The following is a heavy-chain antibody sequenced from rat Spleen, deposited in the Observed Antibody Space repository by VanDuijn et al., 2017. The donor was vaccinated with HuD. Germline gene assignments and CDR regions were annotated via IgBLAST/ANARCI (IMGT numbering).Heavy chain of an antibody. J-gene: IGHJ2*01. CDR3: ARHRGMMVVITPFDY. V-gene: IGHV5-22*01. D-gene: IGHD1-12*02. CDR1: GFTFSDYY. CDR2: ISYEGSST. Sequence: EVQLVESGGGLVQPGRSLKLSCAASGFTFSDYYMAWVRQAPKKGLEWVASISYEGSSTYYGDSVKGRFTISRDNAKSTLYLQMNSLRSEDTATYYSARHRGMMVVITPFDYWGQGVMVTVSS.